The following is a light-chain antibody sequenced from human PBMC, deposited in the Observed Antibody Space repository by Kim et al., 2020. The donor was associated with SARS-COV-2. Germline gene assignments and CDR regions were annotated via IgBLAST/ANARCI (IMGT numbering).Light chain of an antibody. CDR3: QAWDSSTSSWV. CDR1: ELGDKN. J-gene: IGLJ3*02. V-gene: IGLV3-1*01. CDR2: QGN. Sequence: PRQAAGITCSGDELGDKNVCWYQQKPGQSPVLVIYQGNKWPSGIPERFSGSNSGNTATLTISGTQALDEADYYCQAWDSSTSSWVFGGGTQLTVL.